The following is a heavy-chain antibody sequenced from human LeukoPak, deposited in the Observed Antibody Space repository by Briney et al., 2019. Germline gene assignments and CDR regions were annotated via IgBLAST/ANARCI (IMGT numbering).Heavy chain of an antibody. J-gene: IGHJ4*02. V-gene: IGHV1-2*02. Sequence: GASVKVSCKASGYTFTDYYMHLVRQAPGQGLEWMGWINPNSGGTNYAQKFQGRVTMTRDTSISTAYMELSRLRSDDTAVYYCARGAGGYQLLYSAYWGQGTLVTVSS. D-gene: IGHD2-2*02. CDR1: GYTFTDYY. CDR3: ARGAGGYQLLYSAY. CDR2: INPNSGGT.